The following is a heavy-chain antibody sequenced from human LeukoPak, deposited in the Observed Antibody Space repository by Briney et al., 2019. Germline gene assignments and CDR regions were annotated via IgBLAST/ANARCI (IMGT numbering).Heavy chain of an antibody. CDR1: GDSISSSY. CDR3: ARGFYDSSGYSNCFDP. Sequence: PSETLSLTCTVSGDSISSSYWSWIRQPPGKTLEWIGYIYCTGTTNYNPSLKSRVTMSIDTSKNQFSLNLNSVTAADTAVYYCARGFYDSSGYSNCFDPWGQGTLVTVSS. D-gene: IGHD3-22*01. V-gene: IGHV4-59*01. J-gene: IGHJ5*02. CDR2: IYCTGTT.